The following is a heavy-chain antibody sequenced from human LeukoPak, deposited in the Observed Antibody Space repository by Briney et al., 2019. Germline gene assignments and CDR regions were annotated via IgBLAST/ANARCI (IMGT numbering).Heavy chain of an antibody. D-gene: IGHD3-3*01. Sequence: SETLSLTCAVSSGSISSGGYSWSWIRQPPGKGLEWIGYIYHSGSTYYNPSPKSRVTISVDRSKNQFSLKLSSVTAADTAVYYCARLRVVLRAFDIWGQGTMATVSS. J-gene: IGHJ3*02. CDR3: ARLRVVLRAFDI. CDR1: SGSISSGGYS. CDR2: IYHSGST. V-gene: IGHV4-30-2*01.